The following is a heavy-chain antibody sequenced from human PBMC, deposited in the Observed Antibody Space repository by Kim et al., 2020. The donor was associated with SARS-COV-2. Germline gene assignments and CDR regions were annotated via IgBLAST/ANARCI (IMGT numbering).Heavy chain of an antibody. CDR1: GFDFNTYE. Sequence: GGSLRLSCTASGFDFNTYEMNWVRQAPGKGLEWISYISSRGNNIYYADSVKGRFTISRDNAKQSLFLEMSGLRAEDTAIYYCARGDYADYVIFGMDVWGQGPTVTVSS. V-gene: IGHV3-48*03. CDR3: ARGDYADYVIFGMDV. J-gene: IGHJ6*02. D-gene: IGHD4-17*01. CDR2: ISSRGNNI.